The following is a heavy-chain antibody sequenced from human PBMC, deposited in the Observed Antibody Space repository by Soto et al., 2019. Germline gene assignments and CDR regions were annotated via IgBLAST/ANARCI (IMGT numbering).Heavy chain of an antibody. CDR3: ARVVAVAGPIGYFQH. CDR1: GGTFSSYA. CDR2: IIPIFGTA. V-gene: IGHV1-69*13. Sequence: SVKVSCKSSGGTFSSYAFSWVRQAPGQGLEWMGGIIPIFGTANHAQKFQGRVTITADESTSTAYMELSSLRSEDTAVYYCARVVAVAGPIGYFQHWGQGTLVTVSS. D-gene: IGHD6-19*01. J-gene: IGHJ1*01.